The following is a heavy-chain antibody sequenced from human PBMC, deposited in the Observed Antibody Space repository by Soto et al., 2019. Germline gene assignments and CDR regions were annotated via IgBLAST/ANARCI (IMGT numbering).Heavy chain of an antibody. CDR2: IDPSDSYT. Sequence: LGESLKISCKGSGYSFTSYWISGVRQMPGKGLEWMGRIDPSDSYTNYSPSFQGHVTISADKSISTAYLQWSSLKASDTAMYYCARGYADFWSGYYIYYYYGMDVWGQGTTVTVSS. CDR3: ARGYADFWSGYYIYYYYGMDV. D-gene: IGHD3-3*01. CDR1: GYSFTSYW. V-gene: IGHV5-10-1*01. J-gene: IGHJ6*02.